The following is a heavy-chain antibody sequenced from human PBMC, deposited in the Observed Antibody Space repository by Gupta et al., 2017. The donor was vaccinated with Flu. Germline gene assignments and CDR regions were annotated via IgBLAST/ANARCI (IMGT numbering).Heavy chain of an antibody. Sequence: QVQLVQSGAEVKKPGTSVKVSCRPSGYTFTDYAISWVRQAPGQGLEWMGWISTYNGYTDYAQNLQGRVTMTTDTSTSTAYMELRSLRSDDTAVFYCARDRSFITTTGRISRSHFDSWGQGTLVTVSS. V-gene: IGHV1-18*01. D-gene: IGHD1-1*01. CDR3: ARDRSFITTTGRISRSHFDS. CDR2: ISTYNGYT. J-gene: IGHJ4*02. CDR1: GYTFTDYA.